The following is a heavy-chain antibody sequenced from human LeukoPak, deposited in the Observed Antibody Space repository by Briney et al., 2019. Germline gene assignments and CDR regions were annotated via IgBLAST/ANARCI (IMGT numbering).Heavy chain of an antibody. CDR1: GFTFNDYA. Sequence: GGSLRLSCAASGFTFNDYAMHWVRQAPGKGLEWVSGIRWNSGTMGYADSVKGRFTISRDNAKNSLYLQMNSVRAEDTAFYYCAKDMGLAVAGFDYWGQGTLVTVSS. D-gene: IGHD6-19*01. CDR2: IRWNSGTM. CDR3: AKDMGLAVAGFDY. J-gene: IGHJ4*02. V-gene: IGHV3-9*01.